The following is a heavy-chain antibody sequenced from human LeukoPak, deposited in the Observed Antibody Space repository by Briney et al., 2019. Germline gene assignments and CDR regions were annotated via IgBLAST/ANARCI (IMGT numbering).Heavy chain of an antibody. D-gene: IGHD6-13*01. Sequence: ASVKVSCKTSGYTFTNYGISWVRQAAGLGLEWMGWISAYNGNTNYAQKVQGRVTTTTETSTSTAYMELRSLRFDDTAVYYCARDQSVRLLQTSSTYFKHVFAIWGQGSMVTVSS. CDR2: ISAYNGNT. CDR3: ARDQSVRLLQTSSTYFKHVFAI. V-gene: IGHV1-18*01. CDR1: GYTFTNYG. J-gene: IGHJ3*02.